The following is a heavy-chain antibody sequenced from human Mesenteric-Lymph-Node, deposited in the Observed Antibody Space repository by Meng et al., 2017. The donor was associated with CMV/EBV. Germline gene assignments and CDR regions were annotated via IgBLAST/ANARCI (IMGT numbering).Heavy chain of an antibody. J-gene: IGHJ4*02. Sequence: GGSLRLSCAASGFTFDDYGMHWVRQAPGKGLEWVSGISWNSDNIGYADSVKGRFTISRDNAKNYLYLQMNSLRAEDTALYYCARDPMRSGSGSYYLEYWGQGTLVTVSS. CDR1: GFTFDDYG. CDR3: ARDPMRSGSGSYYLEY. CDR2: ISWNSDNI. V-gene: IGHV3-9*01. D-gene: IGHD3-10*01.